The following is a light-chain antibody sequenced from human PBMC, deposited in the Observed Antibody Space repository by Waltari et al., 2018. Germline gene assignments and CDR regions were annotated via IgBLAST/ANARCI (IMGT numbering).Light chain of an antibody. CDR3: QQYYTHPIT. Sequence: DIIMTQSPDSLAVSLGERATLNCKSNQSLLYDANNRDYLAWFHQKPGQPPTFLMYWASTRESGVPDRFSGSGSGTDFTLTITSLQAEDVGVYYCQQYYTHPITFGQGTRLEI. CDR1: QSLLYDANNRDY. J-gene: IGKJ5*01. V-gene: IGKV4-1*01. CDR2: WAS.